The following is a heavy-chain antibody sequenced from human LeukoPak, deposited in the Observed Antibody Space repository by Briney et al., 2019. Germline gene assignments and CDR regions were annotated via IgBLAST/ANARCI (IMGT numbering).Heavy chain of an antibody. J-gene: IGHJ6*03. CDR3: ARAPYYYYYMDV. V-gene: IGHV3-74*01. CDR2: INSDGSST. CDR1: GFTFSNYA. Sequence: TGGSLRLSCAASGFTFSNYAMAWVRQAPGKRLEWVSRINSDGSSTSYADSVKGRFTISRDNAKNTLYLQMNSLRAEDTAVYYCARAPYYYYYMDVWGKGTTVTVSS.